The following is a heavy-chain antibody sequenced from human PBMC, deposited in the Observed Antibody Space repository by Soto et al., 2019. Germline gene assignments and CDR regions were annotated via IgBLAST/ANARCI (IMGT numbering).Heavy chain of an antibody. CDR1: RGSISGHQ. D-gene: IGHD3-22*01. V-gene: IGHV4-59*11. CDR3: ARYDSKRSLDY. CDR2: MYNTGST. Sequence: SATLSLTSTVTRGSISGHQWSWIRQPPGKGLGWIGYMYNTGSTVYNPSFQSRVTISVDTSKNQFCLKLSSVTAADTAVYYCARYDSKRSLDYWGQGTLVTVSS. J-gene: IGHJ4*02.